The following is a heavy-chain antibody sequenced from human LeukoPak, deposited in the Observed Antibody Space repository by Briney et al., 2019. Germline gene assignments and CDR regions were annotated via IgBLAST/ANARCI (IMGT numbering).Heavy chain of an antibody. CDR2: LYSGGTT. Sequence: PGGSLRLSCTASGFIVSTNYMSWARQAPGKGLEWVSVLYSGGTTFYADSVKGRFTISRDNSNNTLYLQMNSLRAEDTAVYYCARGGGWYPHDAFDIWGQGAMVTVSS. D-gene: IGHD6-19*01. V-gene: IGHV3-66*01. J-gene: IGHJ3*02. CDR3: ARGGGWYPHDAFDI. CDR1: GFIVSTNY.